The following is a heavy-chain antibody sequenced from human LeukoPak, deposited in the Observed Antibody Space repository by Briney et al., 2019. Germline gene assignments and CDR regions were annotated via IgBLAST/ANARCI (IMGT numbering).Heavy chain of an antibody. CDR3: ARDEDGDYYY. J-gene: IGHJ4*02. D-gene: IGHD4-17*01. Sequence: GGSLRPSCAASGFTYSSYSMNWVRQAPGKGLEWVSSISSSSSYIYYADSVKGRFTISRDNAKNSLYLQMNSLRAEDTAVYYCARDEDGDYYYWGQGTLVTVSS. CDR1: GFTYSSYS. V-gene: IGHV3-21*01. CDR2: ISSSSSYI.